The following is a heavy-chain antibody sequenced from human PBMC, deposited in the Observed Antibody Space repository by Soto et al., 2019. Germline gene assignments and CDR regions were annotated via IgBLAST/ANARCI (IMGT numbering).Heavy chain of an antibody. J-gene: IGHJ4*02. CDR1: GGSISSYY. CDR3: ARSSTVVTPPGY. CDR2: IYYSGST. Sequence: TSETLSLTCTVSGGSISSYYWSWIRQPPGKGLEWIGYIYYSGSTNYNPSLKSRVTISVDTSKNQFSLKLSSVTAADTAVYYCARSSTVVTPPGYWGQGTLVTVSS. V-gene: IGHV4-59*01. D-gene: IGHD4-17*01.